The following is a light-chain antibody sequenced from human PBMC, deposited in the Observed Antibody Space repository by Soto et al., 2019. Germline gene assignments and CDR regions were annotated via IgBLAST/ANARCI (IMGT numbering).Light chain of an antibody. J-gene: IGKJ4*01. CDR3: MQALQTPLT. CDR1: QSLLHSNGYNY. V-gene: IGKV2-28*01. Sequence: DIVMTQSPLSLPVTPGEPASISCRSSQSLLHSNGYNYLDWYLQKPGQSPQLLIYLGSNRVSGVPDRFSGSGSCTDFTLKISRVEAEYVGVYYCMQALQTPLTFGGGTKVEIK. CDR2: LGS.